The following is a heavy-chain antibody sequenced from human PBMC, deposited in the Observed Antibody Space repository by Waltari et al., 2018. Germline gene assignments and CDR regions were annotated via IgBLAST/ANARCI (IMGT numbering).Heavy chain of an antibody. CDR2: INGDGSRM. Sequence: EVQLVESGGDLVQPGGSLRLSCAASGLTLSNHWIHWVRQAPGKGLVWVSCINGDGSRMTYADSVKGRFTLSRDNAKSTVYLQMSSLRAEDTALYYCVRVDNNGLEPFDYWGQGTLVTVSS. D-gene: IGHD1-1*01. J-gene: IGHJ4*02. V-gene: IGHV3-74*01. CDR1: GLTLSNHW. CDR3: VRVDNNGLEPFDY.